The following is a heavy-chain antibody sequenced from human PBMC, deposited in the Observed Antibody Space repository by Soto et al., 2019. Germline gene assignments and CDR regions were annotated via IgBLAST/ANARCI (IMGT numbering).Heavy chain of an antibody. D-gene: IGHD4-4*01. CDR2: INPTSEYT. Sequence: XSVKVSCNSSGYTFTSYDINWVRQAPGQGLEWVGWINPTSEYTAHAQKFQGRVTLTREISTATAYMELSSLTSEDTAVYFCARQVHPGSYSEWGPGTQVTVSS. CDR1: GYTFTSYD. V-gene: IGHV1-8*01. J-gene: IGHJ4*02. CDR3: ARQVHPGSYSE.